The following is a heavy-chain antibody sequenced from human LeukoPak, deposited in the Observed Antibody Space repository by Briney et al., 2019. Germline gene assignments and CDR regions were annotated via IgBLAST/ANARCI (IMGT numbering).Heavy chain of an antibody. CDR3: ARDQVRDIVVVPAARSYYYGMDV. CDR1: GFTFSSYA. CDR2: ISYDGSNK. J-gene: IGHJ6*02. D-gene: IGHD2-2*01. V-gene: IGHV3-30-3*01. Sequence: PGRSLRLSCAASGFTFSSYAMHWVRQAPGKGLEWVAVISYDGSNKYYADSAKGRFTISRDNSKNTLYLQMNSLRAEDTAVYYCARDQVRDIVVVPAARSYYYGMDVWGQGTTVTVSS.